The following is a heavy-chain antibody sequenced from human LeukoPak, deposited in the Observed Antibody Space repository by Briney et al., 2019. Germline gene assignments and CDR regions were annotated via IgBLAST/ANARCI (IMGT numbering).Heavy chain of an antibody. CDR1: GFSFSTYA. CDR3: ARVVGATTRGYFDY. Sequence: GGSLRLSCAASGFSFSTYAMSWVRQAPGQGLEWVSAISGNGFSTYYADSVQGRFTISRDNSKNTLYLQMNSLRVEDTAVYYCARVVGATTRGYFDYWGQGTLVTVSS. D-gene: IGHD1-26*01. CDR2: ISGNGFST. V-gene: IGHV3-23*01. J-gene: IGHJ4*02.